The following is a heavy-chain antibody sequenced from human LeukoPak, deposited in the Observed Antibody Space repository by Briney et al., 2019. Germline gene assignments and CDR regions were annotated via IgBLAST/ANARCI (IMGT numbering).Heavy chain of an antibody. CDR1: GFTFSSYG. CDR2: IRYDGSNK. Sequence: GGSLRLSCAASGFTFSSYGMHWVRQAPGKGLEGVAFIRYDGSNKYYADSVKGRFTISRDNSKNTLYLQMNSLRAEDTAVYYCARDFCSSTSCYRPSDAFDIWGQGTMVTVSS. J-gene: IGHJ3*02. CDR3: ARDFCSSTSCYRPSDAFDI. V-gene: IGHV3-30*02. D-gene: IGHD2-2*02.